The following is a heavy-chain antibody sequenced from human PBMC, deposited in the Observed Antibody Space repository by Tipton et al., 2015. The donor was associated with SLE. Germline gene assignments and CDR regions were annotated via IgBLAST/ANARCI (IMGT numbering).Heavy chain of an antibody. J-gene: IGHJ3*02. Sequence: GSLRLSCTASRFSVSAYHMTWVRQAPGKGLEWVSVIYLGGRTDYAESVKGRFTLSRDSSENTLYLQMNSLRAEDTAVYYCAAALLGAFDIWGQGTMVSVSS. CDR1: RFSVSAYH. D-gene: IGHD3-10*01. CDR3: AAALLGAFDI. V-gene: IGHV3-53*05. CDR2: IYLGGRT.